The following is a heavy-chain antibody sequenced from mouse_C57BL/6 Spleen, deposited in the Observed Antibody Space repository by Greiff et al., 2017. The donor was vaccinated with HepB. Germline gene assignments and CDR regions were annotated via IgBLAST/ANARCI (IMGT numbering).Heavy chain of an antibody. CDR1: GYAFSSYW. V-gene: IGHV1-80*01. CDR2: IYPGDGDT. Sequence: VQLQQSGAELVKPGASVKISCKASGYAFSSYWMNWVKQRPGKGLEWIGQIYPGDGDTNYNGKFKGKATLTADKSSSTAYMQLSSLTSEDSAVYFCARWGFYDSWFACWGQGTPVTVSA. D-gene: IGHD2-4*01. CDR3: ARWGFYDSWFAC. J-gene: IGHJ3*01.